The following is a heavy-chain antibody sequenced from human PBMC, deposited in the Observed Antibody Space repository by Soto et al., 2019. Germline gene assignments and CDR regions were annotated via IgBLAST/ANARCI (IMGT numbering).Heavy chain of an antibody. CDR2: IYPGDSDT. V-gene: IGHV5-51*01. D-gene: IGHD6-6*01. J-gene: IGHJ4*02. CDR1: GYSFTSYW. CDR3: VVYSSSSGRHFDY. Sequence: GESLKISCKGSGYSFTSYWIGWVRQMPGKGLEWIGIIYPGDSDTRYSPSFQGQVTISADKSITTAYLQWRSLKASDTAIYYCVVYSSSSGRHFDYWGQGTLVTVSS.